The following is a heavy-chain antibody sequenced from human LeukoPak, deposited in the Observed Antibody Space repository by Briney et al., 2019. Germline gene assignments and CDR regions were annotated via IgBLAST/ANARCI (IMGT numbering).Heavy chain of an antibody. CDR1: GFSLSTSGMR. Sequence: QTLSLTCTFSGFSLSTSGMRVSWIRQPPGKALEWLARIDWDDDKFYSTSLKTRLSIAKDTSKNQAVLTLTNMDPVDTATYYWARAMEGSHFDYWGQGTLVTVSS. V-gene: IGHV2-70*04. D-gene: IGHD5-18*01. CDR3: ARAMEGSHFDY. CDR2: IDWDDDK. J-gene: IGHJ4*02.